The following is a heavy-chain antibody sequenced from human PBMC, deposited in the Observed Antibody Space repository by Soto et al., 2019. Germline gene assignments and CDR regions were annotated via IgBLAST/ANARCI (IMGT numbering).Heavy chain of an antibody. CDR1: GGSFSGYY. Sequence: SETLSLTCAVYGGSFSGYYWRWIRQPPGKGLEWIGETNHSGSTNYNPSLKSRVTISVDTSKNQFSLKLSSVTAADTAVYYCARGPVYYYGSGSYFTRNNWFDPWGQGTLVTVSS. CDR3: ARGPVYYYGSGSYFTRNNWFDP. J-gene: IGHJ5*02. D-gene: IGHD3-10*01. V-gene: IGHV4-34*01. CDR2: TNHSGST.